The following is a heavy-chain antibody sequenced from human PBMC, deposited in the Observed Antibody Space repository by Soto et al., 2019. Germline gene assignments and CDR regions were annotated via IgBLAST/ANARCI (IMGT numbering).Heavy chain of an antibody. CDR2: IYYSGST. CDR1: GGSISSGGYY. Sequence: QVQLQESGPGLVKPSQTLSLTCTVSGGSISSGGYYWSWIRQHPGKGLEWIGYIYYSGSTDYNPSLKSRVAISVDTSKNQFSLKLSSVTAADTAVYYCARAGLVTATVSVHFQHWGQGTLVTVSS. J-gene: IGHJ1*01. D-gene: IGHD2-21*02. CDR3: ARAGLVTATVSVHFQH. V-gene: IGHV4-31*03.